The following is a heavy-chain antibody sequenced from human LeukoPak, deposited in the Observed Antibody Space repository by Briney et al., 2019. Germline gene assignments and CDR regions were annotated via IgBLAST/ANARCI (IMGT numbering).Heavy chain of an antibody. J-gene: IGHJ6*03. V-gene: IGHV1-69*05. Sequence: SVKVSCKASGGMFSTTAINWVRQAPGQGLEWMGGNIPPFGTPDYAQKFQGRVTITRNTSISTAYMELSSLRSEDTAVYYCARRYYDFWSGYPVNYYYYMDVWGKGTTVTVSS. CDR3: ARRYYDFWSGYPVNYYYYMDV. D-gene: IGHD3-3*01. CDR1: GGMFSTTA. CDR2: NIPPFGTP.